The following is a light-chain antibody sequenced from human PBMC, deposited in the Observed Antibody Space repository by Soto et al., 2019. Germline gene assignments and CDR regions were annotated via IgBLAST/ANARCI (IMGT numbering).Light chain of an antibody. CDR2: GAS. J-gene: IGKJ1*01. V-gene: IGKV3-15*01. CDR3: QQYNNWLRT. CDR1: QSVSSN. Sequence: EIVMTQSPATLSVSPGERATLSCRASQSVSSNLAWHQQKPGQAPRLLIYGASTRAAGIPARFSGSGSGTEFTLTISGLQSEDFAVYYCQQYNNWLRTFGQGTKVEIK.